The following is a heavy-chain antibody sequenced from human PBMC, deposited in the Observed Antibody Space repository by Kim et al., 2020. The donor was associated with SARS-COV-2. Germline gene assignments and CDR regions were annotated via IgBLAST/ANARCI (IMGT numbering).Heavy chain of an antibody. V-gene: IGHV3-23*01. CDR2: LSGSGGST. CDR1: GFTFSNYA. CDR3: ARRSTDIVVVVARLDY. J-gene: IGHJ4*02. Sequence: GGSLRLSCAASGFTFSNYAMSWVRQAPGKGLEWVSTLSGSGGSTYYADSVTGRFTISRDNSKDTLYLQMNSLRAEDTAVYYCARRSTDIVVVVARLDYWGQGTLVTVSS. D-gene: IGHD2-15*01.